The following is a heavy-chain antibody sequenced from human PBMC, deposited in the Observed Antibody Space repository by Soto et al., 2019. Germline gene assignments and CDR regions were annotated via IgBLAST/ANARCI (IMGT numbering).Heavy chain of an antibody. CDR1: GGSISSYY. CDR3: GRVIEIGSAFDI. Sequence: QVQLQESGPGLVKPSETLSLTCTVSGGSISSYYWSWILQPPGKGLEWIGYIYYSGRTNYNPTLKSRVTVSVDTSKNQCSMKLSSVTAADPAVYDCGRVIEIGSAFDILGQGTMVTVAS. V-gene: IGHV4-59*01. D-gene: IGHD3-22*01. CDR2: IYYSGRT. J-gene: IGHJ3*02.